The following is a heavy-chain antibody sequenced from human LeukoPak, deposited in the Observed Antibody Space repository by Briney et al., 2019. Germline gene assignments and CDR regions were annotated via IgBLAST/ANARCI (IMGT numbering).Heavy chain of an antibody. J-gene: IGHJ4*02. V-gene: IGHV3-53*01. CDR2: IYSGGST. Sequence: GGSLRLSCAASGLTVSSNYMSWVRQAPGKGLEWVSVIYSGGSTYYADSVKGRFTISRDNSKNTLYLQMNSLRAEDTAVYYCARDGFFSNWFDYWGQGTLVTVSS. CDR3: ARDGFFSNWFDY. D-gene: IGHD3-10*01. CDR1: GLTVSSNY.